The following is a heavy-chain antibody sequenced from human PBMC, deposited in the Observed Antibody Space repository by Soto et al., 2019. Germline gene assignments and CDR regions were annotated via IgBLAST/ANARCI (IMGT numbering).Heavy chain of an antibody. CDR2: IIPIFGTA. D-gene: IGHD1-7*01. V-gene: IGHV1-69*13. CDR3: ARDAKWSITGTTSCMDV. Sequence: EASVKVSCKASGGTFSSYAISWVRQAPGQGLEWMGGIIPIFGTANYAQKFQGRVTITADESTSTAYMELSSLRSEDTAVYYCARDAKWSITGTTSCMDVWGQGTTVTVSS. J-gene: IGHJ6*02. CDR1: GGTFSSYA.